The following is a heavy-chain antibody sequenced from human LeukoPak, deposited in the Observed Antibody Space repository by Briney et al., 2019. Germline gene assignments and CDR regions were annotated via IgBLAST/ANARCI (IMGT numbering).Heavy chain of an antibody. V-gene: IGHV1-2*02. D-gene: IGHD3-10*01. J-gene: IGHJ4*02. CDR1: GYTFTGYY. Sequence: ASVKVSCKASGYTFTGYYMHWVRQAPGQGLGWMGWINPNSGGTNYAQKFQGRVTMTRDTSISTAYMELSRLRSDDTAVYYCARVTVRGEYFDYWGQGTLVTVSS. CDR2: INPNSGGT. CDR3: ARVTVRGEYFDY.